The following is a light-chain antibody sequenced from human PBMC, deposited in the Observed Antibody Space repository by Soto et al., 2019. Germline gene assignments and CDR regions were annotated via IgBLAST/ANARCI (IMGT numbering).Light chain of an antibody. CDR1: QSVSSN. CDR2: GAF. J-gene: IGKJ1*01. V-gene: IGKV3-15*01. Sequence: IIMKQSPVTLSVNQRERVTLSCRSSQSVSSNLAWYQQKPGQAPSLLIYGAFTRATGIPARFSGTGSGTEFTLTISSLQSGDFALYYCQQYNDWPLTFGQGTKVDIK. CDR3: QQYNDWPLT.